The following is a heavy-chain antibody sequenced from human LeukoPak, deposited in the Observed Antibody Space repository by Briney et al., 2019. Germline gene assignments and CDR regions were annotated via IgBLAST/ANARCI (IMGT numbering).Heavy chain of an antibody. CDR1: GDSISSYY. Sequence: PSETLSLTCTVSGDSISSYYWSWIRQPPGKGLEWIGYIYYSGSTNYNPSLKSRVTISVDTSKNQFSLKLSSVTAADTAVYYCARHIGEDGVALDYWGQGTLVTVSS. CDR2: IYYSGST. J-gene: IGHJ4*02. D-gene: IGHD3-10*01. V-gene: IGHV4-59*08. CDR3: ARHIGEDGVALDY.